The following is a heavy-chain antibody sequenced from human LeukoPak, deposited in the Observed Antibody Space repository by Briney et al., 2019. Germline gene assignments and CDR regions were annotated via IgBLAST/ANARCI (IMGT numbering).Heavy chain of an antibody. J-gene: IGHJ5*02. CDR1: GGSFSGYY. Sequence: SETLSLTCAVYGGSFSGYYWSWIRQPPGKGLEWIGYIYYSGSTNYNPSLKSRVTISVDTSKNQFSLKLSSVTAADTAVYYCARALYDFWSGPPAGNWFDPWGQGTLVTVSS. V-gene: IGHV4-59*01. CDR2: IYYSGST. D-gene: IGHD3-3*01. CDR3: ARALYDFWSGPPAGNWFDP.